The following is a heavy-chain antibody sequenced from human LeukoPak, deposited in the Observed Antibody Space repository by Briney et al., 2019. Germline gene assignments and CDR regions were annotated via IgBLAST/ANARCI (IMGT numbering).Heavy chain of an antibody. CDR3: AKGTLEVATSAIDC. Sequence: GWSLRLSCAASGFTISTYAMSWVRQAPGKGLEWVSAISGNGGRTYYADSVKGRFAISSDNSKNTLYLQMNSLRVEDTAVYYCAKGTLEVATSAIDCWGQGTLVTVSS. J-gene: IGHJ4*02. V-gene: IGHV3-23*01. CDR1: GFTISTYA. CDR2: ISGNGGRT. D-gene: IGHD5-24*01.